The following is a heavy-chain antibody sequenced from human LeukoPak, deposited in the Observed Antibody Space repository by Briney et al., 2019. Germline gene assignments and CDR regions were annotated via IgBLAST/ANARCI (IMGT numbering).Heavy chain of an antibody. CDR1: GFTFDDYA. D-gene: IGHD6-19*01. CDR2: ISWNSGSI. Sequence: PGRSLRLSCAASGFTFDDYAMQWVRQAPGKGLEWVSGISWNSGSIGYADSVKGRFTISRDNAKNSLYLQMNSLRAEHMALYYCAKGRGLVLDWYFDLWGRGTLVTVSS. CDR3: AKGRGLVLDWYFDL. J-gene: IGHJ2*01. V-gene: IGHV3-9*03.